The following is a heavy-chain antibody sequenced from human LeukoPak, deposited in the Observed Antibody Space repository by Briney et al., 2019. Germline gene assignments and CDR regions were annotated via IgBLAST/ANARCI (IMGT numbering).Heavy chain of an antibody. CDR1: GFTFSSYA. V-gene: IGHV3-23*01. D-gene: IGHD5-18*01. CDR2: ISGSGGST. Sequence: GGSLRLSCAASGFTFSSYAMSWVRQAPGKGLQWVSAISGSGGSTYYADSVKGRFTISRDNSKNTLYLQMNSLRAEGTAVYYCAKGSDYGYSYGYFDYWGQGTLVTVSS. J-gene: IGHJ4*02. CDR3: AKGSDYGYSYGYFDY.